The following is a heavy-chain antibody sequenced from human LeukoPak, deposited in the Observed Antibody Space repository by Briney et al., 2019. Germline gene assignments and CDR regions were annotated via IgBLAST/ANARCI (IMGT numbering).Heavy chain of an antibody. J-gene: IGHJ6*03. D-gene: IGHD1-26*01. CDR2: IRYDGSNK. V-gene: IGHV3-30*02. CDR3: VTRGGGSYLIRRYYYMDV. Sequence: GGSLRLSCAASGFTFSSYGMHWVRQAPGKGLEWVAFIRYDGSNKYYADSVKGRFTISRDNSKNTLYLQMNSLRAEDTAVYYCVTRGGGSYLIRRYYYMDVWGKGTTVTISS. CDR1: GFTFSSYG.